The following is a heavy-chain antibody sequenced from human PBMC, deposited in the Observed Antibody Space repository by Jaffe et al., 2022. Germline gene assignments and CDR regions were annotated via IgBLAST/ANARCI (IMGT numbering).Heavy chain of an antibody. Sequence: QVQLVESGGGVVQPGGSLRLSCAASGFTFNTYGMHWVRQAPGKGLEWVTFIHFDGINTYYADSVKGRFIASRDNPKNTLYLQMNNLRAEDTAVYYCAKVPFSGYTAGGGLDYWGQGTLVTVSS. CDR2: IHFDGINT. D-gene: IGHD5-18*01. CDR1: GFTFNTYG. J-gene: IGHJ4*02. V-gene: IGHV3-30*02. CDR3: AKVPFSGYTAGGGLDY.